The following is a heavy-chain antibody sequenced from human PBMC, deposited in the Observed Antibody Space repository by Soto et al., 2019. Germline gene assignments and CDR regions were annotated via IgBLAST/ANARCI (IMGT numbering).Heavy chain of an antibody. Sequence: QVQLVQSGAEVKKPGSSVKVSCKASGGTFSSYTISWVRQAPGQGLEWMGRIIPILGIANYAQKFQGRVTIXADXXXXXXXXXXXXXXXXXXXXXXXXXXEYYYGXGAFFDYWGQGTLVTVSS. V-gene: IGHV1-69*02. CDR1: GGTFSSYT. CDR2: IIPILGIA. D-gene: IGHD3-10*01. J-gene: IGHJ4*02. CDR3: XXXEYYYGXGAFFDY.